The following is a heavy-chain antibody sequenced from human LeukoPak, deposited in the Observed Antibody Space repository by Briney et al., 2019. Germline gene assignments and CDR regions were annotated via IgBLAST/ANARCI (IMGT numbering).Heavy chain of an antibody. Sequence: GGSMRLSCAASGFTFSSYAMSWVRQAPGKGLEWVSAISGSGGSTYYADSVKGRFTISRDNSKNTLYLQMNSLRAEDTAVYYCAKDVDSGSYYFDYWGQGTLVTVSS. D-gene: IGHD1-26*01. CDR3: AKDVDSGSYYFDY. J-gene: IGHJ4*02. CDR1: GFTFSSYA. CDR2: ISGSGGST. V-gene: IGHV3-23*01.